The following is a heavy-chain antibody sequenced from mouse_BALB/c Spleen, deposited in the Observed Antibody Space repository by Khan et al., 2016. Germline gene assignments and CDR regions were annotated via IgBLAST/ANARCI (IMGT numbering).Heavy chain of an antibody. CDR3: ARSYGYRGFAY. Sequence: VQLKESGPGLVKPSQSLSLTCTVTGYSITSDYAWNWIRQFPGNKLEWMGYISYSGSTSYNPSLKSRLSITRDTSKNQFFLQLNSVTTEDTATYYCARSYGYRGFAYWGQGTLVTVSA. V-gene: IGHV3-2*02. CDR2: ISYSGST. D-gene: IGHD2-2*01. CDR1: GYSITSDYA. J-gene: IGHJ3*01.